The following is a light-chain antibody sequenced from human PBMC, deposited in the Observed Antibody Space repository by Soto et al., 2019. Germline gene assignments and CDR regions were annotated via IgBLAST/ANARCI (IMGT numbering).Light chain of an antibody. J-gene: IGKJ1*01. CDR1: QSVSSSY. Sequence: EIVLTQSPCTLSLSPGARATLSCRASQSVSSSYLAWYQQNPGQAPRLLIYGASNRATGIPDRFSGSGSGTEFTLTISSLQPDDFATYYCQHYKSYSEAFGQGTKVDIK. V-gene: IGKV3-20*01. CDR2: GAS. CDR3: QHYKSYSEA.